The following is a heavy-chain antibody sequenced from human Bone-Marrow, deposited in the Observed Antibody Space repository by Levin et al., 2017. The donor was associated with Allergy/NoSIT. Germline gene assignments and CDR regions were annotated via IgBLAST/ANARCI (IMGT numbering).Heavy chain of an antibody. V-gene: IGHV4-30-4*01. J-gene: IGHJ3*02. D-gene: IGHD3-10*01. CDR1: GGSISSGDYY. CDR3: ARDTREDGSGSHDAFDI. Sequence: SETLSLTCTVSGGSISSGDYYWSWIRQPPGKGLEWIGYIYYSGSTYYNPSLKSRVTISVDTSKNQFSLKLSSVTAADTAVYYCARDTREDGSGSHDAFDIWGQGTMVTVSS. CDR2: IYYSGST.